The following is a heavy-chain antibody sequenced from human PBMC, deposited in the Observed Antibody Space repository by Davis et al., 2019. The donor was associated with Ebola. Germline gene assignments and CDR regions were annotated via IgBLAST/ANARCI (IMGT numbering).Heavy chain of an antibody. CDR1: EYNFITYW. Sequence: GESLKISCKGSEYNFITYWIGWVRQIPGKGLEWMGIIYPADSDTRYSPSFQGQVTISADKSISTAYLQWSSLKASDTAMYYCARLASSIAAAFYWGQGTLVTVSS. V-gene: IGHV5-51*01. D-gene: IGHD6-13*01. J-gene: IGHJ4*02. CDR3: ARLASSIAAAFY. CDR2: IYPADSDT.